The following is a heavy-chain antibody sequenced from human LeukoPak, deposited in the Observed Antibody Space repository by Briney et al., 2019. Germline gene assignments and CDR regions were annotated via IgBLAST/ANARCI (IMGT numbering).Heavy chain of an antibody. D-gene: IGHD3-22*01. V-gene: IGHV3-30*02. J-gene: IGHJ1*01. CDR3: ARGTSYYYDKAGTGYFQH. Sequence: PGGSLRLSCAASGFIFNSYGMQWVRQAPDKALEWVAFIRFDGSNQYYADSVKGRFTISRDNSKNTLYLQMNSLRAEDTAVYYCARGTSYYYDKAGTGYFQHWGQGTLVTVSS. CDR2: IRFDGSNQ. CDR1: GFIFNSYG.